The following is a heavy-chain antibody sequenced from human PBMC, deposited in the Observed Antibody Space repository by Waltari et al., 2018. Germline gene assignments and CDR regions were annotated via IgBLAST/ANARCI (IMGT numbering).Heavy chain of an antibody. Sequence: QVQLVQSGAEVKKPGASVKVSCKASGYTFTSYAMHWVRQAPGQRLEWMGWINAGNGNTKYSQKFQGRVTITRDTSASTAYMERSSLRSEDTAVYYCARDLEYSSSWYGPDYWGQGTLVTVSS. CDR3: ARDLEYSSSWYGPDY. CDR1: GYTFTSYA. V-gene: IGHV1-3*01. J-gene: IGHJ4*02. CDR2: INAGNGNT. D-gene: IGHD6-13*01.